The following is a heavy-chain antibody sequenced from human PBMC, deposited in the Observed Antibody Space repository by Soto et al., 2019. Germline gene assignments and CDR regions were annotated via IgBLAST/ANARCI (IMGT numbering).Heavy chain of an antibody. CDR2: ISGSGSSK. D-gene: IGHD3-3*01. Sequence: GALRLSGAACGVTFSSYGRSWVRQAPGKGLEWVSAISGSGSSKYYADSVKGRFTISRDNSKNTLYLQMNSLRAEDTAVYYCARARRWLVGYDFSSGYHPAYYYYGMDVSAQALTVTVSS. J-gene: IGHJ6*02. CDR3: ARARRWLVGYDFSSGYHPAYYYYGMDV. CDR1: GVTFSSYG. V-gene: IGHV3-23*01.